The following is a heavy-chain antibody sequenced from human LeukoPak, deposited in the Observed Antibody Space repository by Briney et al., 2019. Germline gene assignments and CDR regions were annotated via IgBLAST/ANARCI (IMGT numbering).Heavy chain of an antibody. D-gene: IGHD3-10*01. CDR1: GFTFSSYA. CDR2: ISYDGSNK. CDR3: ARPEFGPGFPPYYGMDV. V-gene: IGHV3-30*04. J-gene: IGHJ6*02. Sequence: GGSLRLSCAASGFTFSSYAMHWVRQAPGKGLEWVAVISYDGSNKYYADSVKGRFTISRDNSKNTLYLQMNSLRAEDTAVYYCARPEFGPGFPPYYGMDVWGQGTTVTVSS.